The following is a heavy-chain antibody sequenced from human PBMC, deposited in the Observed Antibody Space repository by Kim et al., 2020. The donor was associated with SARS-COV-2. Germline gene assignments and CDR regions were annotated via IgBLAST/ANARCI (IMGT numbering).Heavy chain of an antibody. CDR3: ARHSGGSYYEAFDS. CDR1: GGSISGGSYY. D-gene: IGHD1-26*01. J-gene: IGHJ4*02. CDR2: INYSGTN. Sequence: SETLSLTCSVSGGSISGGSYYCAWVRQPPGKALEWIGSINYSGTNSYNPSLNGQVTVSVATSNNQFSLKLTSMNAADTAVYYCARHSGGSYYEAFDSWGPGILVTVS. V-gene: IGHV4-39*01.